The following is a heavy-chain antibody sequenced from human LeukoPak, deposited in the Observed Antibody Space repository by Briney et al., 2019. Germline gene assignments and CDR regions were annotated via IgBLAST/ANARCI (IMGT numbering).Heavy chain of an antibody. J-gene: IGHJ5*02. CDR1: GGSISSYY. CDR2: IHYSGST. D-gene: IGHD4-17*01. V-gene: IGHV4-59*12. Sequence: SETLSLTCTVSGGSISSYYWSWIRQPPGKGLEWIGYIHYSGSTNYNPSLKSRVTISVDTSKNQFSLKLSSVTAADTAVYYCARGPELYDYGDYRGWFDPWGQGTLVTVSS. CDR3: ARGPELYDYGDYRGWFDP.